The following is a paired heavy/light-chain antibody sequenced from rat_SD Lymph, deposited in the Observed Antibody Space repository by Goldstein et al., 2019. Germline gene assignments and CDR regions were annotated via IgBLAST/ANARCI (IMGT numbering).Heavy chain of an antibody. D-gene: IGHD1-11*01. CDR3: ARHRGRVSGIWFAY. J-gene: IGHJ3*01. V-gene: IGHV5-34*01. CDR2: ISSSSSYI. CDR1: GFTFSNYG. Sequence: EVQLVESGGGLVQPGRSLKLSCLASGFTFSNYGMNWIRQAPGKGLEWVASISSSSSYIYYADTVKGRFTISRDNAKNTLYLQMTSLRSEDTALYYCARHRGRVSGIWFAYWGQGTLVTVSS.
Light chain of an antibody. J-gene: IGKJ4*01. CDR3: QQYNEYPPT. CDR2: SGS. V-gene: IGKV16S1*01. CDR1: KSISNN. Sequence: DVQMTQSPSYLAASPGESVSISCKASKSISNNLAWYQEKPGKANKLLIHSGSTLQSGTPSRFSGSGSGTDFTLTIRSLESEDFAVYYCQQYNEYPPTFGSGTKLEIK.